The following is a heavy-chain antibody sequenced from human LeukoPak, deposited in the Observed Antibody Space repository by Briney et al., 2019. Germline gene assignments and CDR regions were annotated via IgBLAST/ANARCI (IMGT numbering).Heavy chain of an antibody. V-gene: IGHV3-64D*06. D-gene: IGHD3-10*01. CDR1: GFTFSRYA. CDR3: VKDSSSGSYFDC. CDR2: ISSNGGST. J-gene: IGHJ4*02. Sequence: GGSLRLSCSASGFTFSRYAMHWVRQAPGKGLEYVSAISSNGGSTYYADSVKGRFTISRDNSRNTLHLQMSSLRVEDTAVYYCVKDSSSGSYFDCWGQGTLVTVSS.